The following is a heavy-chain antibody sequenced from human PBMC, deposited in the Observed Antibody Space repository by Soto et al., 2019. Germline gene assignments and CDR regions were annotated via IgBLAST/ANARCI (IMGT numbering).Heavy chain of an antibody. D-gene: IGHD4-4*01. CDR3: ARQRYSNYVRPYVMDF. Sequence: PGESLKISCKGSGYSFTSYWIGWVRQMPGKGLEWMGIIYPGDSDTRYSPSFQGQVTISADKSISTAYLQWSSLKASDTAMYYCARQRYSNYVRPYVMDFWGQGTTVTVSS. V-gene: IGHV5-51*01. J-gene: IGHJ6*02. CDR2: IYPGDSDT. CDR1: GYSFTSYW.